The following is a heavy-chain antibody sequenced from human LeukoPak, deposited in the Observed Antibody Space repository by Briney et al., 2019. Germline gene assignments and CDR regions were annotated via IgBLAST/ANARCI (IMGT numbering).Heavy chain of an antibody. Sequence: GGSLRLSCEASGFTFSQFGMHWVRQAPGKGLEWVSSISGSGGSTYYTDSVKGRFAISRDNSKSTLYLQMNSLGTDDTALYYCVKGGQNYDFWRFDYWGQGTLVTASS. J-gene: IGHJ4*02. CDR1: GFTFSQFG. CDR3: VKGGQNYDFWRFDY. D-gene: IGHD3-3*01. CDR2: ISGSGGST. V-gene: IGHV3-23*01.